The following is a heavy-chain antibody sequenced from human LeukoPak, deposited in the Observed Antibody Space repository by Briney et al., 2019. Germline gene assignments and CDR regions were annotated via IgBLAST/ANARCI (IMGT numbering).Heavy chain of an antibody. Sequence: PGGSLRLSCAASGFTFSSSGMHWVRQAPGKGLEWVAVISYDGRNKYYADSVKGRLTISGDNSKNTLYLEMNSLRAEDTAVYYCAKDSVDTALDSWGQGTLVSVSS. CDR1: GFTFSSSG. CDR2: ISYDGRNK. D-gene: IGHD5-18*01. J-gene: IGHJ4*02. CDR3: AKDSVDTALDS. V-gene: IGHV3-30*18.